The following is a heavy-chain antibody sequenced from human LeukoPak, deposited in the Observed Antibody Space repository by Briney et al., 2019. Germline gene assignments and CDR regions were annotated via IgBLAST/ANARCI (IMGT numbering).Heavy chain of an antibody. J-gene: IGHJ4*02. D-gene: IGHD5-24*01. CDR3: ARVDGYNRPLGY. CDR2: LSRCSSYL. CDR1: GFTFSSYR. V-gene: IGHV3-21*01. Sequence: GSPRLFCAASGFTFSSYRINWVRQAPGPGPGLVSVLSRCSSYLNYASPTKSGFTISRDNAKNSLYLQMNSLRAEDTAVYYCARVDGYNRPLGYWGQGTLVTVSS.